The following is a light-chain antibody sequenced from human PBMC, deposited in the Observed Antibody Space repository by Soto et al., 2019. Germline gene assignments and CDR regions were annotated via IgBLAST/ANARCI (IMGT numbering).Light chain of an antibody. CDR3: QQRSSWPLT. CDR1: QSVNTY. J-gene: IGKJ1*01. Sequence: EIVLTQSPTTLSLSPGERVSLSCRASQSVNTYFAWYQQKPGQAPRLLIYDASSRATGIPARFSGSGSGTDFTLTISSLEPEDFEIYYCQQRSSWPLTFGHGTRVEI. CDR2: DAS. V-gene: IGKV3-11*01.